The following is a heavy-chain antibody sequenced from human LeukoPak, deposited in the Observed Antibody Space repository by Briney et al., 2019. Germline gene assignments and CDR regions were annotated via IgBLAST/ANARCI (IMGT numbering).Heavy chain of an antibody. V-gene: IGHV4-59*01. CDR1: GGSISSYY. Sequence: SETLSLTCTVSGGSISSYYWSWIRQPPGKGLEWIGYIYYSGSTNYNPSLKSRVTISVDTSKNQFSLKLSSVTAADTAVYYCARVGDRRRAWFDPWGQGTLVTVSS. CDR3: ARVGDRRRAWFDP. CDR2: IYYSGST. D-gene: IGHD1-26*01. J-gene: IGHJ5*02.